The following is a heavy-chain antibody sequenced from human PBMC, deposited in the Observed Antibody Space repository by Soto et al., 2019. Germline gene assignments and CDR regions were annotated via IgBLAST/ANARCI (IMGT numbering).Heavy chain of an antibody. V-gene: IGHV1-69*14. CDR3: ARDKDRQQLGGNYYYIMDV. J-gene: IGHJ6*01. CDR2: SMPVFPTP. CDR1: GGTFRTSA. Sequence: QVQLVQSGAEVKKPGSSVKVSCKTSGGTFRTSAISWVRQAPGQGLEWMGGSMPVFPTPDYAQKFQGRVTNTADKSTRTAYMELSSLRSDDTAVYYCARDKDRQQLGGNYYYIMDVWGQGTTVTVSS. D-gene: IGHD3-3*02.